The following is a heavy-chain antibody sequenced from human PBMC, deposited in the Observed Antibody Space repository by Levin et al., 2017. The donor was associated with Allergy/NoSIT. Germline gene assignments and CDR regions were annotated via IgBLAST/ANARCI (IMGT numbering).Heavy chain of an antibody. J-gene: IGHJ4*02. CDR2: IVVGSGNT. V-gene: IGHV1-58*01. D-gene: IGHD3-22*01. CDR1: GFTFTSSA. Sequence: KISCKASGFTFTSSAVQWVRQARGQRLEWIGWIVVGSGNTNYAQKFQERVTITRDMSTSTAYMELSSLRSEDTAVYYCAADPLGYYYDSSGYYDYWGQGTLVTVSS. CDR3: AADPLGYYYDSSGYYDY.